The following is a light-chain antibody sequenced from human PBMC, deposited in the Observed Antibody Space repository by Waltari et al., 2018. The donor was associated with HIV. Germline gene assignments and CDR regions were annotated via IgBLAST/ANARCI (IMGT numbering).Light chain of an antibody. V-gene: IGLV2-14*03. CDR3: SSYTSSTHVV. CDR2: DVS. J-gene: IGLJ2*01. CDR1: SSAVGGSNY. Sequence: QSALTQPASVSGSPGQSITISCTGTSSAVGGSNYCSWYQQHPGKAPKLMIYDVSNRPSGVSNRFSGSKSGNTASLTISGLQAEDEADYYCSSYTSSTHVVFGGGTKLTVL.